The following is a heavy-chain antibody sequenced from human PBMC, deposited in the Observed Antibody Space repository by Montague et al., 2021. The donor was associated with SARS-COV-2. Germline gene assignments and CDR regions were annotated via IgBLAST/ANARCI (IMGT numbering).Heavy chain of an antibody. CDR2: ISSSGGGSTK. Sequence: SLRLSGAASGFIFSRYEMNWVRQAPGKGLEWISYISSSGGGSTKHYTDXVKGRLTISRDNAKNSLYLQMNSLRVEDTAIYYCARDRDWDDWCGMDVWGQGTTVTVSS. D-gene: IGHD2-21*01. CDR1: GFIFSRYE. V-gene: IGHV3-48*03. J-gene: IGHJ6*02. CDR3: ARDRDWDDWCGMDV.